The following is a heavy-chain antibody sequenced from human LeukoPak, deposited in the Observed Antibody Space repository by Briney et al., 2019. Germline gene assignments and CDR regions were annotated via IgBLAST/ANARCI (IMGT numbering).Heavy chain of an antibody. J-gene: IGHJ4*02. D-gene: IGHD4-17*01. V-gene: IGHV4-59*01. CDR1: GGSISSYY. CDR3: ARVGHDYGDYYFDY. CDR2: IYYSGST. Sequence: PSETLSLTCTVSGGSISSYYWSWIRQPPGKGLEWIGYIYYSGSTNYNPSLKSRVTISVDTSKNQSSLKLSSVTAADTAVYYCARVGHDYGDYYFDYWGQGTLVTVSS.